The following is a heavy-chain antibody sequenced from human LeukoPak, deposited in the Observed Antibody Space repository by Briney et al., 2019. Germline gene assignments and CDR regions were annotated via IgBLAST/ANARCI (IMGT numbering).Heavy chain of an antibody. V-gene: IGHV4-34*01. J-gene: IGHJ4*02. CDR2: INHSGST. D-gene: IGHD2-21*01. CDR1: GGSFSGYY. CDR3: ARGLTFHDY. Sequence: SETLSLTCAVYGGSFSGYYWSWIRQPSGKGLEWIGEINHSGSTNYNPSLKSRVTISVDTSKNQFSLKLSSVTAADTAVYYCARGLTFHDYWGQGTLVTVSS.